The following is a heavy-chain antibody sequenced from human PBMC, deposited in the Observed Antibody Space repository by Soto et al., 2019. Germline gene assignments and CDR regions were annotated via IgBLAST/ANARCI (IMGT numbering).Heavy chain of an antibody. Sequence: ASVKVSCKASGYTFTSYAMHWVRRAPGQRLEWMGWINAGNGNTKYSQKFQGRVTITRDTSASTAYMELSSLRSEDTAVYYCARDFRNRNSSSWPFFDYWGQGTLVTVSS. CDR3: ARDFRNRNSSSWPFFDY. CDR2: INAGNGNT. V-gene: IGHV1-3*01. CDR1: GYTFTSYA. J-gene: IGHJ4*02. D-gene: IGHD6-13*01.